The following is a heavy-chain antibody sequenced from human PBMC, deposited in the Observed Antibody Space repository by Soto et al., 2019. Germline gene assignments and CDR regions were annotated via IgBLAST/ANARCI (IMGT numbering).Heavy chain of an antibody. J-gene: IGHJ4*02. CDR1: GYTFTSYD. CDR3: ARQRGSGYFDY. Sequence: ASVKVSCKASGYTFTSYDINWVRQATGQGLEWMGWMNPNSGNTGYAQNFQVRVTMTRNTSITTAYMELSSLRFEDTAVYYCARQRGSGYFDYWGQGPLVTVSS. D-gene: IGHD3-10*01. CDR2: MNPNSGNT. V-gene: IGHV1-8*01.